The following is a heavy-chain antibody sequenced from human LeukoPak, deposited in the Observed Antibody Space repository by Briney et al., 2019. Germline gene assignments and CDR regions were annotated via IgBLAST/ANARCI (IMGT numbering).Heavy chain of an antibody. V-gene: IGHV1-8*03. CDR3: AGGGDGSGSYFSYYYYMDV. D-gene: IGHD3-10*01. CDR2: MNPNSGNT. Sequence: ASVKVSCKASGYTFTSYDINWVRQATGQGLEWMGWMNPNSGNTGYAQKFQGRVTITRNTSISTAYMELSSLRSEDTAVYYCAGGGDGSGSYFSYYYYMDVWGEGTTVTISS. J-gene: IGHJ6*03. CDR1: GYTFTSYD.